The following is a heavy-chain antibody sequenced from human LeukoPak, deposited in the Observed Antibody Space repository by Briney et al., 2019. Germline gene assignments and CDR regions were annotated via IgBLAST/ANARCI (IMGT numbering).Heavy chain of an antibody. CDR3: AKDRYQLLLPDY. D-gene: IGHD2-2*01. CDR1: GFTFSSYG. J-gene: IGHJ4*02. V-gene: IGHV3-30*02. Sequence: GGSLRLSCAASGFTFSSYGMHWVRQAPGKGLEWVAFIRYDGSNKYYADSVKVRFTISRDNSKNTLYLQMNSLRAEDTAVYYCAKDRYQLLLPDYWGQGTLVTVSS. CDR2: IRYDGSNK.